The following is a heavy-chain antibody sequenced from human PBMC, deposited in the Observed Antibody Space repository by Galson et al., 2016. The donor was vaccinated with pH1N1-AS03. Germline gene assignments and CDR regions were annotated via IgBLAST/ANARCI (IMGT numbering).Heavy chain of an antibody. CDR1: GGTFNTYA. J-gene: IGHJ3*02. D-gene: IGHD2-15*01. CDR2: IIPMLNIP. Sequence: KVSCKASGGTFNTYAISWVRQAPGHGLEWMGRIIPMLNIPDYAQKFQVRVTITADKSTNTAYMELTNLRSDDTDLYYCAKGYSATPSGTFDIWGQGTMVTVSS. CDR3: AKGYSATPSGTFDI. V-gene: IGHV1-69*04.